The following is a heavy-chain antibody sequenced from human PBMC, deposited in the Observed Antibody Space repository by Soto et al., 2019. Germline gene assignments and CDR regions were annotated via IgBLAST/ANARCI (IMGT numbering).Heavy chain of an antibody. CDR3: AIVVDYYYYYMDV. CDR2: INPSGGST. J-gene: IGHJ6*03. V-gene: IGHV1-46*03. CDR1: GYTFTSYY. Sequence: QVQLVQSGAEVKKPGASVKVSCKASGYTFTSYYMHWVRQAPGQGLEWMGIINPSGGSTSYAQKLQGRVTMSRDTSTSTVYMELSSLRSEDTAVYYCAIVVDYYYYYMDVWGKGTTVTVSS. D-gene: IGHD2-2*01.